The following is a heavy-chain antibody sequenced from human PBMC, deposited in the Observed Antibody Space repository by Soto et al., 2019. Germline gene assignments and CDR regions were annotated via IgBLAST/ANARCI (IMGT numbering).Heavy chain of an antibody. D-gene: IGHD3-10*01. CDR2: ISGGSSVT. CDR1: GVTFSDYA. J-gene: IGHJ4*02. V-gene: IGHV3-23*01. CDR3: AKVLSKNYYYPFDF. Sequence: PGGSLRLSCTASGVTFSDYAMAWVRQAPGKGLEWVSTISGGSSVTYYGDSVKGRFTISRDNAKKTLFLQLNRLSAEDTATYYCAKVLSKNYYYPFDFWGQGTQVTVSS.